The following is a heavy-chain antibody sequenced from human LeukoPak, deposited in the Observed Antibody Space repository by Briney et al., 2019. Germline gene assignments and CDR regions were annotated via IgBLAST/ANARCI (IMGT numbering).Heavy chain of an antibody. CDR1: GYTFTSYW. J-gene: IGHJ4*02. CDR2: INPDGGST. D-gene: IGHD6-13*01. V-gene: IGHV1-46*01. CDR3: ARAPRNSSTMLDY. Sequence: GASVKVSCKGSGYTFTSYWIQWVRQAPGQGLEGMGLINPDGGSTAYAHRFQGRVTMTRDTSTSTVYMDLSSLKSEDTAMYYCARAPRNSSTMLDYWGEGTLVTVSS.